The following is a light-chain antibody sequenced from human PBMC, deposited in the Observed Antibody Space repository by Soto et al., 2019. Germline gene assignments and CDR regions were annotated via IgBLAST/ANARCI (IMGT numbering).Light chain of an antibody. Sequence: DIPMTQSPSTLSASVGDRVTITCRASQSISSWLAWYQQKPGKAPKLLIYKASSLESGVPSRFSGSGSGTECPLTISSLQPYDFATYYCQQYNSYPWTCGQGTKVEIK. V-gene: IGKV1-5*03. CDR1: QSISSW. CDR3: QQYNSYPWT. CDR2: KAS. J-gene: IGKJ1*01.